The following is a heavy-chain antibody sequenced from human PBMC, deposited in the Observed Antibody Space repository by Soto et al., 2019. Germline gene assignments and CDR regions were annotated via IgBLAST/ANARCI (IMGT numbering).Heavy chain of an antibody. CDR2: IYWDDEK. CDR1: GFSLSTSGAG. Sequence: QITLKESGPTLVKPTQSLTLTCTYSGFSLSTSGAGVGWIRQPPGKALEWLALIYWDDEKRYSPSLKSRLTITKDTSKNQVVLTMINMDPVDTATYYCAHRQSRFNYWGQGTLVIVSS. CDR3: AHRQSRFNY. V-gene: IGHV2-5*02. J-gene: IGHJ4*02.